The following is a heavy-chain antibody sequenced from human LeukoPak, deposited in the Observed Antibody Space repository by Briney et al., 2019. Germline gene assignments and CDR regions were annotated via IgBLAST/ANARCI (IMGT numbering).Heavy chain of an antibody. V-gene: IGHV1-8*01. Sequence: ASVKVSCKASGDPFTSYDVNWVRQATGQGLEWMGYMNPSSGKTGYAQSFQGRLTLTWDTSVSTAYMELSSLRSDDTAVYYCAREFRHQPYWGQGTLVTVSS. J-gene: IGHJ4*02. CDR1: GDPFTSYD. D-gene: IGHD2-2*01. CDR2: MNPSSGKT. CDR3: AREFRHQPY.